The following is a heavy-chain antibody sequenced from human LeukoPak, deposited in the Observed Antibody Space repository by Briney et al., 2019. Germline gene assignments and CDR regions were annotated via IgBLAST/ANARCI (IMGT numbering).Heavy chain of an antibody. D-gene: IGHD6-19*01. CDR2: IGTAGDT. V-gene: IGHV3-13*01. CDR3: VSGSGWGNFDY. Sequence: GGSLRLPCAASGFTFSSYDMHWVRQATGKGLEWVSAIGTAGDTYYPGSVKGRFTISRENAKNSLYLQMNSLRAGDTAVYYCVSGSGWGNFDYWGQGTLVTVSS. J-gene: IGHJ4*02. CDR1: GFTFSSYD.